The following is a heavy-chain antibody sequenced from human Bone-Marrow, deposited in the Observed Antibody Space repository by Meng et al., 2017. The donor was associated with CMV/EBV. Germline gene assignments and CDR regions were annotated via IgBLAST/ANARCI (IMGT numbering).Heavy chain of an antibody. V-gene: IGHV1-18*01. CDR3: ARGPSVAAAVTDY. CDR2: ISPYNRKT. CDR1: GYTFTTYG. J-gene: IGHJ4*02. Sequence: ASVKVSCKASGYTFTTYGVTWVRQAPGQGLEWMGWISPYNRKTNYTQRLQGRVTMTADTSSRTAYMELRSQRSDDTAVYFCARGPSVAAAVTDYWGQGTLVTVSS. D-gene: IGHD6-13*01.